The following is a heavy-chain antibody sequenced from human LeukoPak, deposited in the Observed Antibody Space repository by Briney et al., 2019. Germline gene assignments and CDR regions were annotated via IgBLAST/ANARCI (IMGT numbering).Heavy chain of an antibody. J-gene: IGHJ6*03. CDR2: INPNSGST. Sequence: ASVKVSCKASGYTFTGYYMHWVRQAPGQGLEWMGRINPNSGSTSYAQKFQGRVTMTRDTSASTVYMELSSLRSEDTAVYYCARDLGIVGATPAFYYYYYYMDVWGKGTTVTVSS. CDR1: GYTFTGYY. CDR3: ARDLGIVGATPAFYYYYYYMDV. D-gene: IGHD1-26*01. V-gene: IGHV1-46*01.